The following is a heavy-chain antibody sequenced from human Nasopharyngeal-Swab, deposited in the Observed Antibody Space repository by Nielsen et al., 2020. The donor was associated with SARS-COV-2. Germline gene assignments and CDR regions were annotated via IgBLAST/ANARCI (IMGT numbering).Heavy chain of an antibody. V-gene: IGHV3-23*03. CDR2: IHTDLNNT. J-gene: IGHJ4*02. CDR1: GFTFSSYS. D-gene: IGHD6-13*01. Sequence: GAALKISCAASGFTFSSYSMKGVRKGPGKGLEWVSVIHTDLNNTYYVDSVKGRFTISRDNSKKTLFLQMNSLRVEDTAVYYCAKVRSWRLDAFGFWGQGTLVTVSS. CDR3: AKVRSWRLDAFGF.